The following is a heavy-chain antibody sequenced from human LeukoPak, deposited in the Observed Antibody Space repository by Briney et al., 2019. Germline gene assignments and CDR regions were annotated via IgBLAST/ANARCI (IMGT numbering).Heavy chain of an antibody. V-gene: IGHV1-69*06. J-gene: IGHJ6*03. CDR2: IIPIFGTA. CDR1: GHTFTSYY. Sequence: SVKVSCKASGHTFTSYYIHWVRQAPGQGLEWMGGIIPIFGTANYAQKFQGRVTITADKSTSTAYMELSSLRSEDTAVYYCAREGGRIAARILTSYHYYMDVWGKGTTVTVSS. CDR3: AREGGRIAARILTSYHYYMDV. D-gene: IGHD6-6*01.